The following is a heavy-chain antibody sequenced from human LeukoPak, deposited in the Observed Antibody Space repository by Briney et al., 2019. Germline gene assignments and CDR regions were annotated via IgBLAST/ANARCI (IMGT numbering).Heavy chain of an antibody. CDR3: ARDRDIVVVPAAKGGSFDP. Sequence: SVKVSFKASGGTFSSYAISWVRQAPGQGLEWMGRIIPIFGIANYAQKFQGRVTITADKSTSTAYMELSSLRSEDTAVYYCARDRDIVVVPAAKGGSFDPWGQGTLVTVSS. CDR1: GGTFSSYA. J-gene: IGHJ5*02. V-gene: IGHV1-69*04. D-gene: IGHD2-2*01. CDR2: IIPIFGIA.